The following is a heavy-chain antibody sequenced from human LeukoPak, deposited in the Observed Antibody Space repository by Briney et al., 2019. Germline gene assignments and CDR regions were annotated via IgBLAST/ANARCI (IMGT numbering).Heavy chain of an antibody. CDR1: GFTFTNYG. V-gene: IGHV3-30*02. CDR2: IQYDGGNK. Sequence: GGSLRLSCTASGFTFTNYGIHWVRQAPGKGLEWVAFIQYDGGNKYYADSVKGRFTISRDNSKNTVHLQMNSLRAEDTAVYYCARDLDGYSGWGQGTLVTVSS. CDR3: ARDLDGYSG. J-gene: IGHJ4*02. D-gene: IGHD5-24*01.